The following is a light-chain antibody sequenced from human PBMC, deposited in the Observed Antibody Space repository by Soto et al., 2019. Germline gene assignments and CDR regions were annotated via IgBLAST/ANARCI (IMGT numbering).Light chain of an antibody. CDR1: QSVSSSY. CDR2: GAS. Sequence: EIVLTQSPGTLSLSPGERATLSCRASQSVSSSYLAWYQQKPGQAPRLLIYGASSRATGIPDRFSGSGSGTDFTLTISRLEPEDFGAYYCQQYGSSPGYTFGQGTKLEIK. CDR3: QQYGSSPGYT. J-gene: IGKJ2*01. V-gene: IGKV3-20*01.